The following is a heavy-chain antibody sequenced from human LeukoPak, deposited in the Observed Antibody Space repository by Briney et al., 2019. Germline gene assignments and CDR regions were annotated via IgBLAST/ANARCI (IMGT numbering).Heavy chain of an antibody. J-gene: IGHJ4*02. CDR2: INSDGSST. CDR1: GFTFSSYW. CDR3: ARGSSSWYPQVDY. Sequence: PGGSLRLSCAASGFTFSSYWMHWVRQAPGKGLVWVSRINSDGSSTSYADSVKGRFTISRDNAKNTLYLQMNSLRAEDTAVYYCARGSSSWYPQVDYWGQGTLVTVSS. D-gene: IGHD6-13*01. V-gene: IGHV3-74*01.